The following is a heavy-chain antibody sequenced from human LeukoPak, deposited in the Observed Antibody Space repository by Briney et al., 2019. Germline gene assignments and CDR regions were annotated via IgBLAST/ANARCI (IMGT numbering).Heavy chain of an antibody. CDR1: GFTFSDYY. D-gene: IGHD6-6*01. V-gene: IGHV3-11*04. Sequence: GGSLRLSCAASGFTFSDYYMSWIRQAPGKRLEWVSYISSSGSTIYYADSVKGRFTISRGNAKNSLYLQMNSLRAEDTAVYYCAKISPYSSSGRRNYYYYYMDVWGKGTTVTVSS. J-gene: IGHJ6*03. CDR2: ISSSGSTI. CDR3: AKISPYSSSGRRNYYYYYMDV.